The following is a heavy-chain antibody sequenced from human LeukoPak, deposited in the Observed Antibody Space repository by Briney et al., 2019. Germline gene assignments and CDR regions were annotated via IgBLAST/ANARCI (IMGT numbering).Heavy chain of an antibody. J-gene: IGHJ4*02. CDR3: ARDDTSGGYYEFGY. Sequence: GGSLRLSCAGSGFTFSTYSMNWVRQAPGKGLEWVSSISSSSYYIYYADSVKGRFTISRDISKNMVYLQMNSLRADDTAVYYCARDDTSGGYYEFGYWGQGTLVTVSS. CDR1: GFTFSTYS. CDR2: ISSSSYYI. D-gene: IGHD6-19*01. V-gene: IGHV3-21*04.